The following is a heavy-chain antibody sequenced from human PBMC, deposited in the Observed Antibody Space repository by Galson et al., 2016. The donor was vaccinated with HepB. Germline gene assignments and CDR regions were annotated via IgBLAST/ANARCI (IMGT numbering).Heavy chain of an antibody. V-gene: IGHV3-30-3*01. J-gene: IGHJ6*02. D-gene: IGHD1-26*01. Sequence: SLRLSCAASRFTFSNYAIHWVRQPPGKGLEWVALLSSDGNNEYYANSVKGRFTISRDNSRNTLYLQMNGLRVDDTAVYYCARDPEVWELPAMDVWGQGTTVTVSS. CDR3: ARDPEVWELPAMDV. CDR1: RFTFSNYA. CDR2: LSSDGNNE.